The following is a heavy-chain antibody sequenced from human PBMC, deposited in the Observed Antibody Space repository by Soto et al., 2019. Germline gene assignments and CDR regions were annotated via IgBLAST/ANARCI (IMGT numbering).Heavy chain of an antibody. V-gene: IGHV3-23*01. Sequence: EVQLLESGGELVQPGGSLRLSCAASGFTFSSYAMSWVRQAPGKGLEWVSAISASGARAYYADSVEGRFTFSRDNSKNTLYLQMDSLRAEDTAVYYRAKQGVVVTAIDHWGQGTLVTVSS. J-gene: IGHJ4*02. CDR2: ISASGARA. D-gene: IGHD2-21*02. CDR3: AKQGVVVTAIDH. CDR1: GFTFSSYA.